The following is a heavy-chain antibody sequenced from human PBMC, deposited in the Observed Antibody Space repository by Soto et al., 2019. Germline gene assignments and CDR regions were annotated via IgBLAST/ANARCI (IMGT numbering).Heavy chain of an antibody. J-gene: IGHJ6*02. CDR2: ISAYNGNT. CDR1: GYTFTSYG. Sequence: QVPLVQSGAEVKKPGASVKVSCKASGYTFTSYGISWVRQAPGQGLEWMGWISAYNGNTNYAQKLQGRVTMTTDTSTSTAYMELRSLRSDDTAVYYCAREPVLRYFDWLSSNYYYYYGMDVWGQGTTVTVSS. D-gene: IGHD3-9*01. CDR3: AREPVLRYFDWLSSNYYYYYGMDV. V-gene: IGHV1-18*01.